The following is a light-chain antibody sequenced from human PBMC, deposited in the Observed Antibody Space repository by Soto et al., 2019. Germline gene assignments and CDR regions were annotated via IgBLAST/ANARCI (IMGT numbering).Light chain of an antibody. CDR1: QSVRAA. CDR3: QQFYMGWT. Sequence: DIQMTQSPSTLSASVGDRVTITCRASQSVRAALAWYHHQPGRAPKVLIYDVSTLEAGVQSRFSGFGSGTEFTLAISSLQTDDFGTYYCQQFYMGWTFGQGTRVDLK. J-gene: IGKJ1*01. V-gene: IGKV1-5*01. CDR2: DVS.